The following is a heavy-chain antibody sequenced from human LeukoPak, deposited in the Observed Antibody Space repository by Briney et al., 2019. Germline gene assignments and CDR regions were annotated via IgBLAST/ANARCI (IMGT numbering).Heavy chain of an antibody. V-gene: IGHV3-20*04. J-gene: IGHJ4*02. D-gene: IGHD1-14*01. Sequence: GGSLRLSCAASGFTFDAYGLSWVRQAPGKGLEWVSGINWNDGSTDYADSVKGRFTISRDKAKNSLYLQMNSLRAEDAALYYCARVPETTQLFDYWGQGTLVTVSS. CDR1: GFTFDAYG. CDR3: ARVPETTQLFDY. CDR2: INWNDGST.